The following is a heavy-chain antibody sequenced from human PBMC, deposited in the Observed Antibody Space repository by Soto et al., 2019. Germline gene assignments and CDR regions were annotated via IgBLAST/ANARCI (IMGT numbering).Heavy chain of an antibody. CDR2: ISSSSSYI. CDR3: ARDPPTYNWNYGWFDP. V-gene: IGHV3-21*01. Sequence: GGSLRLSCAASGFTFSSYSMNWVRQAPGKGLEWVSSISSSSSYIYYADSVKGRFTISRDNAKNSLYLQMNSLRAEDTAVYYCARDPPTYNWNYGWFDPWGQGTLVTVSS. CDR1: GFTFSSYS. J-gene: IGHJ5*02. D-gene: IGHD1-7*01.